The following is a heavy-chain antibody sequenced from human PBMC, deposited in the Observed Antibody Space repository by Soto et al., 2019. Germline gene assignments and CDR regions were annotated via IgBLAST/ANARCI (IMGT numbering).Heavy chain of an antibody. J-gene: IGHJ4*02. V-gene: IGHV4-59*01. Sequence: SETLSLTCTVSGGSISSYYWSWIRQPPGKGLEWIGYIYYSGSTNYNPSLKSRVTISVDTSKNQFSLKLSSVTAADTAVYYCARALRWLQPYYFDYWGQGTLVTVSS. CDR1: GGSISSYY. CDR3: ARALRWLQPYYFDY. D-gene: IGHD5-12*01. CDR2: IYYSGST.